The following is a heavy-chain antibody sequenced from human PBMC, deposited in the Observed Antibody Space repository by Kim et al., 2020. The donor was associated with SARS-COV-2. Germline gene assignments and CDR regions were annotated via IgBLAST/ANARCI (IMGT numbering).Heavy chain of an antibody. CDR1: GFTFSSYS. D-gene: IGHD1-26*01. CDR2: ISSSSSTI. V-gene: IGHV3-48*01. Sequence: GGSLRLSCAASGFTFSSYSMNWVRQAPGKGLEWVSYISSSSSTIYYADSVKGRFTISRDNAKNSLYLQMNSLRAEDTAVYYCARVSGATSYYYYGMDGWGQGATVTVSS. CDR3: ARVSGATSYYYYGMDG. J-gene: IGHJ6*02.